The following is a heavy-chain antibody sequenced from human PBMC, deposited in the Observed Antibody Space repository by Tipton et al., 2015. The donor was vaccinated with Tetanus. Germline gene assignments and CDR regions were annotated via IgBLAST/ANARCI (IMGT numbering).Heavy chain of an antibody. CDR1: GGSISSDGAY. Sequence: TLSLTCTVSGGSISSDGAYWSWIRQHPGEGLEWIGYISNSGSTYYNPSLMSRVTISVDTSKNQFSLRLNSVTAVDTAVYYCAKSDRVTRTSWYFHDWGQGTLVTVSS. CDR2: ISNSGST. CDR3: AKSDRVTRTSWYFHD. D-gene: IGHD2-2*01. J-gene: IGHJ4*02. V-gene: IGHV4-31*08.